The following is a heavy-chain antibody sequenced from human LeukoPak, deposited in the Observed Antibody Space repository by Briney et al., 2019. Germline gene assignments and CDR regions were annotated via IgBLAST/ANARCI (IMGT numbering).Heavy chain of an antibody. CDR3: ARVNWDPDAFDI. D-gene: IGHD7-27*01. CDR1: GFTFSSYG. J-gene: IGHJ3*02. Sequence: GGSLRLSCAASGFTFSSYGMHWVRQAPGKGLEWVAFIRYDGSNKYYADSVKGRFTISRDNSKNTLYLQMNSLRAEDTAVYYCARVNWDPDAFDIWGQGTMATVSS. V-gene: IGHV3-30*02. CDR2: IRYDGSNK.